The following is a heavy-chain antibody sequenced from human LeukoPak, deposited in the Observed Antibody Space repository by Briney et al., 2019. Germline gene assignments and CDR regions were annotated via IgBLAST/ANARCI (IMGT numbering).Heavy chain of an antibody. CDR1: GGSFSGYL. Sequence: SETLSLTCTVSGGSFSGYLWSWIRQPPGKGLEWIGEINYNGEKTNYNPSLKGRFPLSVDPSTTQFSLKLSSVTAADTAVYFCTRSGLTGMREYPRADYYYYDMDVWGQGTAVTVSS. D-gene: IGHD2-2*02. CDR3: TRSGLTGMREYPRADYYYYDMDV. CDR2: INYNGEKT. J-gene: IGHJ6*01. V-gene: IGHV4-34*01.